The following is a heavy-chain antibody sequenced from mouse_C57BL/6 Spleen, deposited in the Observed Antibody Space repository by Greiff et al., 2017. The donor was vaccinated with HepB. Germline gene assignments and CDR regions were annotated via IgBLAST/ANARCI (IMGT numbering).Heavy chain of an antibody. CDR2: IYPGDGDT. Sequence: VQLQQSGPELVKPGASVKISCKASGYAFSSSWMNWVKQRPGKGLEWIGRIYPGDGDTNYNGKFKGKATLTADKSSSTAYMQLSSLTSEDSAVYFCAHTAQYYFDYWGQGTTLTVSS. CDR1: GYAFSSSW. V-gene: IGHV1-82*01. CDR3: AHTAQYYFDY. J-gene: IGHJ2*01. D-gene: IGHD1-2*01.